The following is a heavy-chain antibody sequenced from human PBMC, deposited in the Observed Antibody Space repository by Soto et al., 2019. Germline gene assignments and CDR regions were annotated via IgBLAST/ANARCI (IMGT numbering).Heavy chain of an antibody. CDR1: GGSISSSN. Sequence: ETLSLTCAVSGGSISSSNLWIWVRQPPGKGLEWVSEIYHSSSTIYYADSVKGRFTISRDNAKNTLYLQMGSLRAEDMAVYYCARGMVAGSHGYYYGMDVWGQGTTVTVS. CDR3: ARGMVAGSHGYYYGMDV. CDR2: IYHSSSTI. V-gene: IGHV3-48*01. D-gene: IGHD6-19*01. J-gene: IGHJ6*02.